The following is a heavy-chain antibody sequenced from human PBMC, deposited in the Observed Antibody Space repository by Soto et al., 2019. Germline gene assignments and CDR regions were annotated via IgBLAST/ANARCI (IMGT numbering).Heavy chain of an antibody. V-gene: IGHV3-21*01. D-gene: IGHD3-22*01. CDR2: ISSSSSYI. Sequence: TGGSLRLSCAASGFTFSSYSMNWVRQAPGKGLEWVSSISSSSSYIYYADSVKGRFTISRDSAKNSLYLQMNSLRAEDTAVYYCARDGTAYYYDSSGMDYWGQGTLVTVSS. J-gene: IGHJ4*02. CDR1: GFTFSSYS. CDR3: ARDGTAYYYDSSGMDY.